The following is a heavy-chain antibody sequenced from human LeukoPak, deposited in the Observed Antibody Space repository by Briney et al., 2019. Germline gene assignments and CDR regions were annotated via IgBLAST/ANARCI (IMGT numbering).Heavy chain of an antibody. J-gene: IGHJ4*02. CDR3: ARLRPVVSPTFGDY. D-gene: IGHD4-23*01. CDR1: GYSFTSYW. CDR2: IYPGDSDT. Sequence: GVSLKISCKGSGYSFTSYWIGWVRQMPGKGLEWMGIIYPGDSDTRYSPSFQGQVTISADKSISTAYLQWSSLKASDTAMYYCARLRPVVSPTFGDYWGQGTLATVSS. V-gene: IGHV5-51*01.